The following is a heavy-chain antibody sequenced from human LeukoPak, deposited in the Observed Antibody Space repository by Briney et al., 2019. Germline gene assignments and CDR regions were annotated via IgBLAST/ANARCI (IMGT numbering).Heavy chain of an antibody. CDR1: GGSISSGDYY. CDR3: ARGYYDYVWGSYRPMPFDY. CDR2: IYYSGST. J-gene: IGHJ4*02. D-gene: IGHD3-16*02. V-gene: IGHV4-30-4*02. Sequence: SETLSLTCTVSGGSISSGDYYWSWIRQPPGKGLEWIGYIYYSGSTYYNPSLKSRVTISVDTSKNQFSLKLSSVTAADTAVYYCARGYYDYVWGSYRPMPFDYWGQGTLVTVSS.